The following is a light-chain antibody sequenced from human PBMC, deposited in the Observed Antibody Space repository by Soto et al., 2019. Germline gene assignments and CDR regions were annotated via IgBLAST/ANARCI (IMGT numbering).Light chain of an antibody. V-gene: IGKV1-5*01. J-gene: IGKJ1*01. CDR1: QSISKW. CDR2: DAS. CDR3: QQYNTYPTTT. Sequence: DFQMIQSPSTLSASVGDRVTITCRARQSISKWLAWYQQKSGKTPKLLIFDASTLHSGVPSRFSGTGFGTEFTLAIGSLQPDGVGTYYCQQYNTYPTTTVGHGTKVDSK.